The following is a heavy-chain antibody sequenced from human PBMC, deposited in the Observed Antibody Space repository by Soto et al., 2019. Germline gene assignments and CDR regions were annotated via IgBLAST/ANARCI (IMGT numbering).Heavy chain of an antibody. CDR2: INPNSGGT. D-gene: IGHD3-9*01. V-gene: IGHV1-2*04. CDR1: GYTFTGYY. Sequence: QVQLVQSGAEVKKPGASVKVSCKASGYTFTGYYMHWVRQAPGQGLEWMGWINPNSGGTNYAQKFQGWVTMTRDTSISTAYMELSRLRSDDTAVYYCARGSAGILTGSYIPPPEGGMDVWGQGTTVTVSS. J-gene: IGHJ6*02. CDR3: ARGSAGILTGSYIPPPEGGMDV.